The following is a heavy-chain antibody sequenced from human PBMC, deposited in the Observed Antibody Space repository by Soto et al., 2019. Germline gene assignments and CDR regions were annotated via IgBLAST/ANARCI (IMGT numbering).Heavy chain of an antibody. CDR1: GGSIHSNNYY. CDR2: IHYSGST. D-gene: IGHD3-16*01. Sequence: SETRSLTCTVSGGSIHSNNYYWGWIRQPPGRGLECIANIHYSGSTHYNPSLKSRVTISVDTSKNQFSLKLSSVTAADTAVYYCSSFFHRRGEFTFPYSFDYWGQGTLVTVSS. J-gene: IGHJ4*02. V-gene: IGHV4-39*01. CDR3: SSFFHRRGEFTFPYSFDY.